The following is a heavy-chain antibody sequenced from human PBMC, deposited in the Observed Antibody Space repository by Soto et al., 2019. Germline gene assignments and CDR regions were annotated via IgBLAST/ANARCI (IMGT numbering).Heavy chain of an antibody. J-gene: IGHJ4*02. CDR2: ILHTGGT. D-gene: IGHD3-10*01. CDR1: GGPISGGGFS. Sequence: SETLSLTCAVSGGPISGGGFSWSWIRQPPGKGLEWIGYILHTGGTQYNPSLKSRVSMSVDKSKNQFSLHLTSVTAADTAVYYCARLQFGEGFDYWGQGALVTVSS. CDR3: ARLQFGEGFDY. V-gene: IGHV4-30-2*01.